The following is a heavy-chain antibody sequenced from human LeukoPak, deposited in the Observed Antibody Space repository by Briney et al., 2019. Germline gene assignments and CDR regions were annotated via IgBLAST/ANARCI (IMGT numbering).Heavy chain of an antibody. D-gene: IGHD3-9*01. CDR3: QTEDGIRYFDY. V-gene: IGHV4-59*08. J-gene: IGHJ4*02. Sequence: PSETQSFTRSVSGVSIFSYYCNWIRQPPGKGLEWIGYVHYSGSTNYDPSLKSRVTISVDTSKSQFSLKLSSATAADTAVYFFQTEDGIRYFDYWGQGTLLTVSS. CDR1: GVSIFSYY. CDR2: VHYSGST.